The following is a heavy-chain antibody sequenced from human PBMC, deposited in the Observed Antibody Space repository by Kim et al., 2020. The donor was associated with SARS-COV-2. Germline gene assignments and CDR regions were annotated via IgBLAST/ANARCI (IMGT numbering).Heavy chain of an antibody. D-gene: IGHD3-10*01. V-gene: IGHV1-69*13. Sequence: SVKVSCKASGGTFSSYAISWVRQAPGQGLEWMGGIIPIFGTANYAQKFQGRVTITADESTSTAYMELSSLRSEDTAVYYCARGGYYGSGSPWAYYYGMDVWGQGTTVTVSS. J-gene: IGHJ6*02. CDR3: ARGGYYGSGSPWAYYYGMDV. CDR2: IIPIFGTA. CDR1: GGTFSSYA.